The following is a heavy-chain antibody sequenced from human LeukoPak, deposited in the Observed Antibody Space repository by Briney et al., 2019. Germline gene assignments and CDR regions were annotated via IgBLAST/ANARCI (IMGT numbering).Heavy chain of an antibody. J-gene: IGHJ4*02. D-gene: IGHD1-20*01. CDR1: GFTFSSYG. CDR2: IWYDGSNK. CDR3: ARDVSMYNWNDVLDY. V-gene: IGHV3-33*01. Sequence: PGGSLRLSCAASGFTFSSYGMHWVRQAPGKGLEWVAVIWYDGSNKYYADSVKGRFTISRDNSKNTLYLQMNSLRAEDTAVYYCARDVSMYNWNDVLDYWAREPWSPSPQ.